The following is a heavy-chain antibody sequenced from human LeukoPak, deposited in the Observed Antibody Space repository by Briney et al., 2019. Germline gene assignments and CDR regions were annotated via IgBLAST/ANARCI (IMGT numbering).Heavy chain of an antibody. CDR1: GGTFRPYA. CDR3: ARDEDSRSYYQGYWCSDL. CDR2: IIPLFSST. V-gene: IGHV1-69*13. D-gene: IGHD1-26*01. J-gene: IGHJ2*01. Sequence: GASVKVSCKASGGTFRPYAISWVRQAPGQGLKWMGGIIPLFSSTKYAQKFQGRLIFTADESMTTVYMELSRLTSEDTAVYYCARDEDSRSYYQGYWCSDLWGRGTLVTVSS.